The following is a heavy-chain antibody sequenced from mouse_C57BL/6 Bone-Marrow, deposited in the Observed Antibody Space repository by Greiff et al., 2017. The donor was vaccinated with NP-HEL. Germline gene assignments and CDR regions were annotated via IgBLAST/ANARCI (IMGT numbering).Heavy chain of an antibody. CDR1: GFTFTDYY. CDR3: ARYLLDGYSLDY. D-gene: IGHD2-3*01. CDR2: IRNKANGYTT. J-gene: IGHJ2*01. V-gene: IGHV7-3*01. Sequence: EVKLVESGGGLVQPGGSLSLSCAASGFTFTDYYMSWVRQPPGKALEWLGFIRNKANGYTTEYSASVKGRFTISRDNSHSILYLQMNALRAEDSATYYCARYLLDGYSLDYWGQGTTLTVSS.